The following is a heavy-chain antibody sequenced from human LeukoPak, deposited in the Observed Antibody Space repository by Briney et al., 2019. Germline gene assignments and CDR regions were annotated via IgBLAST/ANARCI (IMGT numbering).Heavy chain of an antibody. V-gene: IGHV4-59*01. Sequence: SETLSLTCTVSSGSISSYYWSWIRQPPGKGLEWIGYIYYSGSTNYNPSLKSRVTISVDTSKNQFSLKLSSVTAADTAVYYCARERVYSSTYYYYYMDVWGKGTTVTVSS. CDR3: ARERVYSSTYYYYYMDV. J-gene: IGHJ6*03. CDR1: SGSISSYY. CDR2: IYYSGST. D-gene: IGHD6-13*01.